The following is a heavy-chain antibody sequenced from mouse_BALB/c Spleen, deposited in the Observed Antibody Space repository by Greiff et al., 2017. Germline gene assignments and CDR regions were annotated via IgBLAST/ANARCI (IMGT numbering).Heavy chain of an antibody. CDR1: GYTFTDYA. CDR3: ARRSLITPYSMDY. J-gene: IGHJ4*01. CDR2: ISTYYGDA. V-gene: IGHV1S137*01. D-gene: IGHD1-1*01. Sequence: QVHVKQSGAELVRPGVSVKISCKGSGYTFTDYAMHWVKQRHAKSLEWIGVISTYYGDASYNQKFKGKATMTVDKSSSTAYMELARLTSEDSAIYYCARRSLITPYSMDYWGQGTSVTVSS.